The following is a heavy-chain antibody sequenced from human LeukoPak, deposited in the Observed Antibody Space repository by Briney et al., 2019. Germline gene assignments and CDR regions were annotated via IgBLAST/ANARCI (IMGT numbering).Heavy chain of an antibody. J-gene: IGHJ5*02. Sequence: GGSLRLSCAASGFTFSSYGMSWVRQAPGKGLEWVSAISGSGGSTYYADSVKGRFTISRDNPKNTLYLQMNSLRAEDTAVYYCAKGGAEGSSWENWFDPWGQGTLVTVSS. D-gene: IGHD6-13*01. CDR3: AKGGAEGSSWENWFDP. CDR2: ISGSGGST. CDR1: GFTFSSYG. V-gene: IGHV3-23*01.